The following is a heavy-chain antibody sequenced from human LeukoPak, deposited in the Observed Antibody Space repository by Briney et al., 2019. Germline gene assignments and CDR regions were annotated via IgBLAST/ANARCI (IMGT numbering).Heavy chain of an antibody. D-gene: IGHD3-9*01. CDR1: GGSFSGYY. CDR3: ASKGYDIWTGYYSLE. J-gene: IGHJ4*02. Sequence: SETLSLTCGVYGGSFSGYYWSWIRQPQGRGLEWIGEINHSGSTNYNPSLKSRVTISVDTSKKQFSLRLNSVTAADTAVYHCASKGYDIWTGYYSLEWGQGTLVTVSS. CDR2: INHSGST. V-gene: IGHV4-34*01.